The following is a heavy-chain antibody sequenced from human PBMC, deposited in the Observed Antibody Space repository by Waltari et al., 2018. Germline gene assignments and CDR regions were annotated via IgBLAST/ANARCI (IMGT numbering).Heavy chain of an antibody. CDR2: IYYSGST. J-gene: IGHJ6*03. CDR3: ARDTEMQFWGGYGYYYMDV. V-gene: IGHV4-59*01. D-gene: IGHD3-3*02. Sequence: QVQLQESGPGLVKPSETLSLTSTVSGGSISSYSWSRIRQPPGTGLEWIGDIYYSGSTNYHPSLKSRVTISVDTSKNQFSLKLSSVTAADTAVYYCARDTEMQFWGGYGYYYMDVWGKGTTVTVSS. CDR1: GGSISSYS.